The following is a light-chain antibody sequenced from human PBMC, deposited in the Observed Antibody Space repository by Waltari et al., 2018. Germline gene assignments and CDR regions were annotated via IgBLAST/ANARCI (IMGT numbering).Light chain of an antibody. Sequence: QAALTQPPSMSGSPGQSVTISCTGTSSDLGGYIRVSWYQQYPGKAPKLMLYEVSRRPSGVSNRFSGSKSGNTASLTISGLQAEDEADYFCSSYAGSNYIFGTGTRLTVL. CDR2: EVS. CDR3: SSYAGSNYI. J-gene: IGLJ1*01. V-gene: IGLV2-8*01. CDR1: SSDLGGYIR.